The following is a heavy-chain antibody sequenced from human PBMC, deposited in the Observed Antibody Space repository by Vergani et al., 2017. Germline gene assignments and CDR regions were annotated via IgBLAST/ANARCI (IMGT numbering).Heavy chain of an antibody. CDR3: AREEDDFWSGYRPNWFDP. J-gene: IGHJ5*02. Sequence: QVQLQESGPGLVKPSQTLSLTCTVSGGSISSGSYYWSWIRQPAGKGLEWIGRIYTSGSTNYNPSLKSRVTISVDTSKNQFSLKLSSVTAADTAVYYCAREEDDFWSGYRPNWFDPWGQGTLVTVSS. V-gene: IGHV4-61*02. CDR2: IYTSGST. D-gene: IGHD3-3*01. CDR1: GGSISSGSYY.